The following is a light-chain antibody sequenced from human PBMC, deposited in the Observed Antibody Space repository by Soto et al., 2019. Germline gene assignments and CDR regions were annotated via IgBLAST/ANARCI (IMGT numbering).Light chain of an antibody. CDR1: SSDVGGYNY. J-gene: IGLJ1*01. V-gene: IGLV2-8*01. Sequence: QSVLTQPPSASGSPGQSVTISCTGTSSDVGGYNYVSWYQQYPGKAPKLMIYEVSKRPSGVPDRFSGSKSGNTASLTVSGLQDEDEADYYCSSYAGSNNFVFGTGTKVXVL. CDR2: EVS. CDR3: SSYAGSNNFV.